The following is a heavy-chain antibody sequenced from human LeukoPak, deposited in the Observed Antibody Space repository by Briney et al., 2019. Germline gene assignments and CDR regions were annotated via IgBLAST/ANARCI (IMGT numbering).Heavy chain of an antibody. Sequence: ASVKVSCKASGYTFTGYYMHWVRQAPGQGLEWMGWINPNSGGTNYAQKFQGRVTMTRDTSISTAYMELSRLRSDDTAVYYCAREEIVVVPAAGPAVAFDIRGQGTMVTVSS. CDR2: INPNSGGT. J-gene: IGHJ3*02. D-gene: IGHD2-2*01. V-gene: IGHV1-2*02. CDR1: GYTFTGYY. CDR3: AREEIVVVPAAGPAVAFDI.